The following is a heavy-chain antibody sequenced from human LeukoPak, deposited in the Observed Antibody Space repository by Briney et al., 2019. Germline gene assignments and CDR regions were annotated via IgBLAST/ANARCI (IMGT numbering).Heavy chain of an antibody. CDR2: INHSEST. J-gene: IGHJ4*02. Sequence: RPSETLSLTCAVYGGSFSGYYWSWIRQPPGKGLEWIGEINHSESTNYNPSLKSRVTISVDTSKNQFSLKLSSVTAADTAVYYCARDPYYHDSSVYHGGFDSWGQGTLVTVSS. D-gene: IGHD3-22*01. V-gene: IGHV4-34*01. CDR3: ARDPYYHDSSVYHGGFDS. CDR1: GGSFSGYY.